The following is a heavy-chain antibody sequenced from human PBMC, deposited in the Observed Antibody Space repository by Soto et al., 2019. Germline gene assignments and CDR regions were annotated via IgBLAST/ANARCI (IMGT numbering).Heavy chain of an antibody. D-gene: IGHD3-16*02. J-gene: IGHJ4*02. CDR2: MNPNSGIT. V-gene: IGHV1-8*01. Sequence: QVQLVQSGAEVKKPGASVKVSCKAFGYTFISYDIAWVRQATGQGLEWMGWMNPNSGITGYAPNFQVRVTMTRDTSISTAYMELSSLRSDDTAVYYCASTFGGVIVNLDSWGQGTLVTVSS. CDR1: GYTFISYD. CDR3: ASTFGGVIVNLDS.